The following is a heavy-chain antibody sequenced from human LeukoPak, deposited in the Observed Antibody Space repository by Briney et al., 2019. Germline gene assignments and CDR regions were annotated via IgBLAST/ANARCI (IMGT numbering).Heavy chain of an antibody. D-gene: IGHD5-24*01. Sequence: SETLSLTCAVSGYSISSGYYWGWIRQPPGKGLEWIGSIYHSGSTYYNPSLKSRVTISVDTSKNQFSLKLSSVTAADTAVYYCARRCNEMATITGGDYWGQGTLVTVSS. J-gene: IGHJ4*02. CDR2: IYHSGST. CDR1: GYSISSGYY. V-gene: IGHV4-38-2*01. CDR3: ARRCNEMATITGGDY.